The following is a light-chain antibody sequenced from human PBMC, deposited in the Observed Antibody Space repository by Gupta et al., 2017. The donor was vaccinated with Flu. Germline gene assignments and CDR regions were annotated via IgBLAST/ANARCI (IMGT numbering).Light chain of an antibody. CDR2: AAS. V-gene: IGKV1-12*01. CDR3: LQANTFPLT. Sequence: GSASGGDRVTITCRASQDIGRWLAWYQQAPGKAPKVLVSAASSLESGVPSRFSGSGYGTDFTLIITSLQPEDFATYFCLQANTFPLTFGGGTQVEMK. J-gene: IGKJ4*01. CDR1: QDIGRW.